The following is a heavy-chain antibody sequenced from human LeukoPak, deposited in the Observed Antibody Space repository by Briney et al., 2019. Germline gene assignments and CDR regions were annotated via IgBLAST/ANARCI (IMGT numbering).Heavy chain of an antibody. J-gene: IGHJ4*02. Sequence: AASVKVSCKASGYTFTSYYMHWVRQAPGPGLEWMGIINPSGGSTSFAQKFQGRFTMTRDTSTSTVYMELSSLSSEDTAVYYCARDTPCYYDSSGYPRPNRSFDYWGQGALVTVSS. V-gene: IGHV1-46*01. CDR2: INPSGGST. CDR1: GYTFTSYY. CDR3: ARDTPCYYDSSGYPRPNRSFDY. D-gene: IGHD3-22*01.